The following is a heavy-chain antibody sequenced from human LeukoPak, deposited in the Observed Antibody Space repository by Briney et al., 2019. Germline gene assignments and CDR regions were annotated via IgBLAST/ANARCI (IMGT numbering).Heavy chain of an antibody. CDR1: GGSFSGYY. Sequence: KSSETLSLTCAVYGGSFSGYYWSWLRQPPGKGLEWLGEINHSGSTNYNPSLKRRVTISVDTSKNQFSLKLSSVTAADTAVYYCAAWYSSSWYPWFDPWGQGTLVTVSS. D-gene: IGHD6-13*01. CDR2: INHSGST. J-gene: IGHJ5*02. CDR3: AAWYSSSWYPWFDP. V-gene: IGHV4-34*01.